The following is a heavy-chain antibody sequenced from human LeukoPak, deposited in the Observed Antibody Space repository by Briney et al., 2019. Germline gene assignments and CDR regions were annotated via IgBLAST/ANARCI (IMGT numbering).Heavy chain of an antibody. CDR1: GFIFSSFW. D-gene: IGHD2-15*01. CDR3: ARDPPKWLQLPLL. J-gene: IGHJ4*02. Sequence: EPGGSLRLSRDASGFIFSSFWMTWVRQAPGKGLEWVANIKQDGSEKYYVDSVKGRFTISRDNAKNSLYLQMNSLRVEDTAVYYCARDPPKWLQLPLLWGQGTLVTVSS. CDR2: IKQDGSEK. V-gene: IGHV3-7*01.